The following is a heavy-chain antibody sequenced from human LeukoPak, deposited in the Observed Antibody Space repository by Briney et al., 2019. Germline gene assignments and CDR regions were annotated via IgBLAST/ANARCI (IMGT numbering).Heavy chain of an antibody. J-gene: IGHJ6*02. CDR3: ARGPYYYYGSGSYAGYYYYGMDV. D-gene: IGHD3-10*01. CDR1: GGSFSGYY. Sequence: SETLSLTCAVYGGSFSGYYWSWIRPPPGKGLEWIGEINHSGSTNYNPSLKSRVTIPVDTSKNQFSLKLSSVTAADTAMYYCARGPYYYYGSGSYAGYYYYGMDVWGQGTTVTVSS. V-gene: IGHV4-34*01. CDR2: INHSGST.